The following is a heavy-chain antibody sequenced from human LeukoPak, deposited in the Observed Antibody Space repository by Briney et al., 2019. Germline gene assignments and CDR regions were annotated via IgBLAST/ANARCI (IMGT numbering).Heavy chain of an antibody. CDR2: IIPIFGTA. CDR3: AREDSEYSSGRTDAFDI. J-gene: IGHJ3*02. CDR1: GGTFSSYA. Sequence: SVKVSCKASGGTFSSYAISWVRQAPGQGLEWMGGIIPIFGTANYAQKFQGRVTITADESTSTAYIELSSLRSEDTAVYYCAREDSEYSSGRTDAFDIWGQGTMVTVSS. V-gene: IGHV1-69*13. D-gene: IGHD6-19*01.